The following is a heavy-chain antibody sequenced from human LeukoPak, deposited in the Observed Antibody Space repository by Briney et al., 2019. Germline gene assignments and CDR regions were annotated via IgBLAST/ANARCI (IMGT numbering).Heavy chain of an antibody. D-gene: IGHD4-17*01. CDR1: GYTFTSYD. CDR2: MNPNSGNT. Sequence: ASVKVFCKASGYTFTSYDINWVRQATGQGLEWMGWMNPNSGNTGYAQKFQGRVTMTRNTSISTAYMELSSLRSEDTAVYYCARCLPLTTVTTLYNWFDPWGQGTLVTVSS. CDR3: ARCLPLTTVTTLYNWFDP. V-gene: IGHV1-8*01. J-gene: IGHJ5*02.